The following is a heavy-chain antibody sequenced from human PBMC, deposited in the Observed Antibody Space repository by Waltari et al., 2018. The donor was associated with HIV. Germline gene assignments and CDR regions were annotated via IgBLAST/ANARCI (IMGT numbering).Heavy chain of an antibody. V-gene: IGHV1-18*01. J-gene: IGHJ4*02. CDR3: ARGSSSRLRWGKRVDY. CDR1: GYTFTSYG. CDR2: ISAYNGNT. Sequence: QVPLVQSGAEVKKPGASVKVSCKASGYTFTSYGISWVRQAAGQGLEWMGWISAYNGNTNYAQKLQGRVTMTTDTSTRTAYMELRSLRSDDTAVYYCARGSSSRLRWGKRVDYWGQGTLVTVSS. D-gene: IGHD3-16*01.